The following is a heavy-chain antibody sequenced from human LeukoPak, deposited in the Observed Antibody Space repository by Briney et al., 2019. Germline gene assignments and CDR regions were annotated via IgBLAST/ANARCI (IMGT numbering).Heavy chain of an antibody. D-gene: IGHD5-24*01. V-gene: IGHV4-39*02. Sequence: KSSETLSLTCTVSGGSISSSIYYWGWFRQPPGKGLEWIGSIYYNVATYYNSSLKSRVTISVDTYKNHLSLKLSSVTAADTAVYYCARVRDSYNRNWAYWGQGTLVTVSS. J-gene: IGHJ4*02. CDR2: IYYNVAT. CDR1: GGSISSSIYY. CDR3: ARVRDSYNRNWAY.